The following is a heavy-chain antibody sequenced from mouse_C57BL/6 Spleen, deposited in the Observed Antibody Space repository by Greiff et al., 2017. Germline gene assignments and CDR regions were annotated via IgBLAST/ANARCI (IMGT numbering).Heavy chain of an antibody. CDR1: GFTFSSYA. CDR2: ISDGGSYT. D-gene: IGHD4-1*01. J-gene: IGHJ2*01. V-gene: IGHV5-4*01. CDR3: AIDEGANWGYFDY. Sequence: EVKLVESGGGLVKPGGSLKLSCAASGFTFSSYAMSWVRQTPEKRLEWVATISDGGSYTYYPDNVKGRFTISRDNAKNNLYLQMSHLKSEDTAMYYCAIDEGANWGYFDYWGQGTTLTVSS.